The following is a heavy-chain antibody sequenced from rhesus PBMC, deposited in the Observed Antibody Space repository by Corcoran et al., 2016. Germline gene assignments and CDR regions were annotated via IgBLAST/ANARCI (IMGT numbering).Heavy chain of an antibody. V-gene: IGHV4-147*01. CDR1: GGSISSYW. D-gene: IGHD1-32*01. CDR2: INGGSGST. Sequence: QVQLQESGPGVVKPSETLSLTCAVSGGSISSYWWGWIRQPPGKGLEWIGQINGGSGSTSYNPSLNSRITISSEPSKTPFSLKLSSVTAADAAVYYCAKDGIPRYYYGLDSWGQGVVVTVSS. J-gene: IGHJ6*01. CDR3: AKDGIPRYYYGLDS.